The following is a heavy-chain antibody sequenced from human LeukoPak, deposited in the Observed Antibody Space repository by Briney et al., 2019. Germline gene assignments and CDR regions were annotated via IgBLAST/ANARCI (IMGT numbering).Heavy chain of an antibody. CDR3: RTYYYDISGSYYIDY. CDR1: GGSLSSYY. J-gene: IGHJ4*02. D-gene: IGHD3-22*01. CDR2: IYHSGST. Sequence: SETLSLTCTVSGGSLSSYYWSWIRQPPGKGLEWIGYIYHSGSTNYNPSLKSRVTVSLDTSTYQFSLKLNSVTAANTAVYYCRTYYYDISGSYYIDYWGQGTPVTVSS. V-gene: IGHV4-59*03.